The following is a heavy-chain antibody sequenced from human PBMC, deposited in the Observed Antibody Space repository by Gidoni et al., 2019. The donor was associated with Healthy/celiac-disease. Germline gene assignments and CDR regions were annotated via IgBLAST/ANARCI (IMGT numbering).Heavy chain of an antibody. Sequence: EVQLVESGGGLVKPGGSLRRSCAASGFTFSSYSMNGVRQAPGKGLGWVSSISSSSSYIYYADSVKGRFTISRDNAKNSLYLQMNSLRAEDTAVYYCARRYERTGYYYGMDVWGQGTTVTVSS. V-gene: IGHV3-21*01. CDR1: GFTFSSYS. CDR3: ARRYERTGYYYGMDV. CDR2: ISSSSSYI. D-gene: IGHD1-20*01. J-gene: IGHJ6*02.